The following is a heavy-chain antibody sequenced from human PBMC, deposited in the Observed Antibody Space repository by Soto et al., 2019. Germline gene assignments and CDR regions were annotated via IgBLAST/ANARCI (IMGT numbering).Heavy chain of an antibody. CDR2: IKGDGSAK. CDR3: ARDVSPGSSGYYLDGFDI. V-gene: IGHV3-7*05. CDR1: GFTFGNYW. D-gene: IGHD6-25*01. Sequence: EVQLVESGGGLVQPGGSLRLSCAASGFTFGNYWMTWVRQAPGKGLEWVANIKGDGSAKSYLDSVRGRFTVSRDNAENSLFLQMNTLRAEDTALYYCARDVSPGSSGYYLDGFDIWGQGTMVTVS. J-gene: IGHJ3*02.